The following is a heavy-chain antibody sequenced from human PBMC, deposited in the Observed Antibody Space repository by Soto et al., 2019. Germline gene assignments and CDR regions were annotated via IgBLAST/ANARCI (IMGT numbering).Heavy chain of an antibody. Sequence: QVQLQQWGAGLLKPSETLSLTCTVYGGSFSGFYWSWIRQPPGKGLEWIGEINHSGSTNYNPSLKTRVTISRDTSKNHFSLKLSSVTAADTAVYYCATKGRDYYGSGSYGWFDPWGQGTLVTVSS. CDR3: ATKGRDYYGSGSYGWFDP. CDR2: INHSGST. D-gene: IGHD3-10*01. J-gene: IGHJ5*02. CDR1: GGSFSGFY. V-gene: IGHV4-34*01.